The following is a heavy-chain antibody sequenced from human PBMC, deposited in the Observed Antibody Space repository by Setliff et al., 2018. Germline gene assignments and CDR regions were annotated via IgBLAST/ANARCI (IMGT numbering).Heavy chain of an antibody. V-gene: IGHV4-59*01. Sequence: SETLSLTCTVSGGSISSYYWSWIRQPPGKRLEWIGYIYHSGSTNYNPSLESRVTISVDTSKNQFSLRLNSATAADTAVYYCARLRGAFDYWGQGRWSPSP. CDR2: IYHSGST. J-gene: IGHJ4*02. D-gene: IGHD3-16*01. CDR1: GGSISSYY. CDR3: ARLRGAFDY.